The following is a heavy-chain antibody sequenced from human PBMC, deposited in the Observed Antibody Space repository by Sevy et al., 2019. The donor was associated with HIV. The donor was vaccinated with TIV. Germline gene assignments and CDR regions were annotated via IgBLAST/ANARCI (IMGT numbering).Heavy chain of an antibody. CDR1: GASISSSGYY. J-gene: IGHJ4*02. D-gene: IGHD6-19*01. CDR3: AGPILSYNSGWSYYDS. CDR2: INYSGST. V-gene: IGHV4-39*01. Sequence: SETLSLTCTVSGASISSSGYYWGWIRQPPGKGLEWIASINYSGSTFYNPSLRSRVTISSDTSKNQFSLKLNSVTAADTAIYYCAGPILSYNSGWSYYDSWGQGTVVTVSS.